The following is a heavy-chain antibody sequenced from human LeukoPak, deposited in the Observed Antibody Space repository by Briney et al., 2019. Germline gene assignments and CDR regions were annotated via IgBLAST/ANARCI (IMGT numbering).Heavy chain of an antibody. CDR3: ARGYYYDSRWFDP. J-gene: IGHJ5*02. V-gene: IGHV3-7*01. D-gene: IGHD3-22*01. Sequence: PGESLRLSCAASGFTFTTYWMSWVRQAPGKGLEWVANIKQDGSEKYYVDSVKGRFTISRDNAKNSLYLQMNSLRAEDTAVYYCARGYYYDSRWFDPWGQGTLVTVAS. CDR2: IKQDGSEK. CDR1: GFTFTTYW.